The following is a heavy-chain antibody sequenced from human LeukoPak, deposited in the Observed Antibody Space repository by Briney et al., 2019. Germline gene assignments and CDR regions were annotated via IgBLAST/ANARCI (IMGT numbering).Heavy chain of an antibody. V-gene: IGHV3-74*01. Sequence: PGGSLRLSCAASGFTFSTYTMSWVRQAPGKGLVWVSRINSDGSSTSYADSVKGRFTISRDNAKNTLYLQMNSLRAEDTAVYYCARAGASSGYYGDAFDIWGQGTMVTVSS. CDR2: INSDGSST. J-gene: IGHJ3*02. D-gene: IGHD3-22*01. CDR3: ARAGASSGYYGDAFDI. CDR1: GFTFSTYT.